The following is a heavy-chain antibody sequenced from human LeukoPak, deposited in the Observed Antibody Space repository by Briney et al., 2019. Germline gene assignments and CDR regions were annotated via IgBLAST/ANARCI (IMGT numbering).Heavy chain of an antibody. J-gene: IGHJ4*02. V-gene: IGHV3-74*01. CDR3: ATVSEY. CDR2: INNDGTAT. CDR1: GFTFNYFW. Sequence: PGGSLRLSCAASGFTFNYFWMHWVRQVPGKGLVWVSGINNDGTATYCADSVKGRFTISRDNAKNTGYLQMNGLRAEDTTVYYCATVSEYWGQGTLVTVSS.